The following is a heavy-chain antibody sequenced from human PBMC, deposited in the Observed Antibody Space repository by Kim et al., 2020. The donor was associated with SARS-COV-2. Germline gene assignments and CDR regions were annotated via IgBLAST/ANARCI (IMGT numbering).Heavy chain of an antibody. V-gene: IGHV3-30*04. CDR3: ARTVGDSSGYLVRSGHYFDY. CDR1: GFTFSSYA. CDR2: ISYDASNK. Sequence: GGSLRLSCAASGFTFSSYAMHWVHQAPGKGLEWVAVISYDASNKYYADSVKGRVTISRDNSKNTLYLQMTSLRPEDTAVYYCARTVGDSSGYLVRSGHYFDYWGQGTLVTVSS. D-gene: IGHD3-22*01. J-gene: IGHJ4*02.